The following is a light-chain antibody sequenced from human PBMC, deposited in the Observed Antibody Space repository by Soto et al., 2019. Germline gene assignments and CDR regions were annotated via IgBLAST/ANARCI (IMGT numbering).Light chain of an antibody. J-gene: IGKJ3*01. CDR2: AAS. CDR1: QSISSY. Sequence: DIQMTQSPSSLSASVGDRVTITCRASQSISSYLNWYQQKPGKAPKLLIYAASSLQSGVPSRFSGSGSGTDFTLTISSLQPEDFATYYCPQSYSTPRFGPGTKVDIK. CDR3: PQSYSTPR. V-gene: IGKV1-39*01.